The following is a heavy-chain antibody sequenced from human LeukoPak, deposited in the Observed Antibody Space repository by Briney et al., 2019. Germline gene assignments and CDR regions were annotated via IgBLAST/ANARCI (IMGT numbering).Heavy chain of an antibody. CDR3: ARERGELSTINWFDP. Sequence: GRSLRLSCAASGFTFSSYAMHWVRLAPGKGLEWVAVISYDGSNKYYADSVKGRFTISRDNAKNSLYLQMNSLRAEDTAVYYCARERGELSTINWFDPWGQGTLVTVSS. J-gene: IGHJ5*02. D-gene: IGHD3-16*02. CDR1: GFTFSSYA. V-gene: IGHV3-30-3*01. CDR2: ISYDGSNK.